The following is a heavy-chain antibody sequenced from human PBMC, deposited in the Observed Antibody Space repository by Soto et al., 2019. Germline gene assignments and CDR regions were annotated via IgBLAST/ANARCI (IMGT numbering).Heavy chain of an antibody. Sequence: SETLSLTCTVSGGSISSGGYYWSWIRQHPGKGLEWIGYIYYSGSTYYNPSLKSRVTISVDTSKNQFSLKLSSVTAADTAVYYCARVPTQKGYCSSTSCYLEENYYYYYMDVWGKGTTVTVSS. D-gene: IGHD2-2*01. CDR3: ARVPTQKGYCSSTSCYLEENYYYYYMDV. V-gene: IGHV4-31*03. CDR1: GGSISSGGYY. CDR2: IYYSGST. J-gene: IGHJ6*03.